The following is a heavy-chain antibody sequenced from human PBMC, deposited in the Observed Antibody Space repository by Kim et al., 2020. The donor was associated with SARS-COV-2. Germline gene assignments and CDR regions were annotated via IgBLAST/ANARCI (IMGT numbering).Heavy chain of an antibody. Sequence: SETLSLTCTVSGGSISSYYWSWIRQPPGKGLEWIGYIYYSGSTYYNPSLKSRVTISVDTYKNQFSLKLSSVTAADTAVYYCARGREGYTSSWYVDYWGQGTLVTVSS. CDR1: GGSISSYY. V-gene: IGHV4-59*01. D-gene: IGHD6-13*01. CDR2: IYYSGST. J-gene: IGHJ4*02. CDR3: ARGREGYTSSWYVDY.